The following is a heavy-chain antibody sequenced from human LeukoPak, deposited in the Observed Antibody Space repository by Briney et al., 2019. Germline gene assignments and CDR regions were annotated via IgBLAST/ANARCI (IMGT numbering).Heavy chain of an antibody. Sequence: SETLSLTCAVYGGSFSGYYWSWIRQPPGKGLEWIGEINHSGSTSYNPSLKSRVTISVDTSKNQFSLKLSSVTAADTAVYYCARGRDFWSGYYRVYWFDPWGQGTLVTVSS. CDR1: GGSFSGYY. J-gene: IGHJ5*02. CDR3: ARGRDFWSGYYRVYWFDP. D-gene: IGHD3-3*01. CDR2: INHSGST. V-gene: IGHV4-34*01.